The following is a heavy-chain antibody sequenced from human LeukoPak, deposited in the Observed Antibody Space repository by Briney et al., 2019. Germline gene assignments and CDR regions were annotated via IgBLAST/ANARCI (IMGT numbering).Heavy chain of an antibody. Sequence: GGSLRLSCAASGFTFSSYWMSWVRQAPGKGLEWVANMKHDGSEKYYVDSVKGRFTISRDNANNSLYLQMNSLRVEDTAIYYCARGVSDWYQGWFDPWGQGTLVTVSS. V-gene: IGHV3-7*01. CDR1: GFTFSSYW. CDR2: MKHDGSEK. J-gene: IGHJ5*02. CDR3: ARGVSDWYQGWFDP. D-gene: IGHD6-19*01.